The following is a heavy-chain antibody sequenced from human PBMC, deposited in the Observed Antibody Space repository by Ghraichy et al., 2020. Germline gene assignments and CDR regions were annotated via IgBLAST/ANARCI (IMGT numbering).Heavy chain of an antibody. CDR1: GFTFSSYS. CDR3: AKGPSSHSWWGGEK. D-gene: IGHD6-13*01. J-gene: IGHJ4*02. CDR2: ISGSGKT. Sequence: GESLNISCAASGFTFSSYSMSWVRQPPGKGLEWVSSISGSGKTYYADSVKGRFIISRDNSKNTVYLQVNRLSADDTAVYYCAKGPSSHSWWGGEKWGQGTLVTVSS. V-gene: IGHV3-23*01.